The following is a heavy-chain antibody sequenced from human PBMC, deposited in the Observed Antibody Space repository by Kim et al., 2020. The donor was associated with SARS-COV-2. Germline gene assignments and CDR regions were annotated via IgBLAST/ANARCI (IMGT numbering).Heavy chain of an antibody. CDR1: GFTFSSYA. V-gene: IGHV3-30-3*01. D-gene: IGHD2-2*02. J-gene: IGHJ6*02. CDR2: ISYDGSNK. CDR3: AREYCSSTSCYTHVGYYYYGMDV. Sequence: GGSLRLSCAASGFTFSSYAMHWVRQAPGKGLEWVAVISYDGSNKYYADSVKGRFTISRDNSKNTLYLQMNSLRAEDTAVYYCAREYCSSTSCYTHVGYYYYGMDVWGQGTTVTVSS.